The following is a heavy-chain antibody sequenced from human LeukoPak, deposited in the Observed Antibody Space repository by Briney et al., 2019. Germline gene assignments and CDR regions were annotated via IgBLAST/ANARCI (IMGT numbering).Heavy chain of an antibody. V-gene: IGHV3-9*01. CDR2: ISWNSGSI. J-gene: IGHJ4*02. Sequence: PGGSLRLSCAASGFTFDDYAMHWVRQAPGKGLEWVSGISWNSGSIGYADSVKGRFTISRDNAKNSLYLQMNSLRAEDTALYYCARVSYDYVRGSYRSYYFDYWGQGTLVTVSS. D-gene: IGHD3-16*02. CDR1: GFTFDDYA. CDR3: ARVSYDYVRGSYRSYYFDY.